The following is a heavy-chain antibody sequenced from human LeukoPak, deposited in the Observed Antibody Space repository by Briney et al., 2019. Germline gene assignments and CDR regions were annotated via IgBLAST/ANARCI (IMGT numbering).Heavy chain of an antibody. J-gene: IGHJ5*02. CDR2: ISGSGGST. CDR1: GFTFSSYA. CDR3: AKASREMTTGGDRYNWFDP. D-gene: IGHD5-24*01. Sequence: GGSLRLSCVASGFTFSSYAMSWVRQAPGKGLEWVSDISGSGGSTYYADSVKGRFTISRGNSKNTLYVQMNSLRAEDTAVYYCAKASREMTTGGDRYNWFDPWGQGTLVTVSS. V-gene: IGHV3-23*01.